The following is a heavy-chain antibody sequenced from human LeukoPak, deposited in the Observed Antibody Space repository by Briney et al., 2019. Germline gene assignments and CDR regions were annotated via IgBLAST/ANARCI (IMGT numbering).Heavy chain of an antibody. CDR2: ISYDGSNK. V-gene: IGHV3-30*18. CDR3: AKWLAAAGKYYFDY. CDR1: GFTFSSYG. D-gene: IGHD6-13*01. Sequence: QTGGSLRLSCAASGFTFSSYGMHWVRQAPGKGLEWVAVISYDGSNKYYADSVKGRFTISRDNSKNTLYLQMNSLRAEDTAVYYCAKWLAAAGKYYFDYWGQGTLVTVSS. J-gene: IGHJ4*02.